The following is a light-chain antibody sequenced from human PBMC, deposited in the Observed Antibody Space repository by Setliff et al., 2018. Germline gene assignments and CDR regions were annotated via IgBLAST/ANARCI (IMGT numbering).Light chain of an antibody. CDR1: SSDVGGYNY. CDR3: ASWDDSVNGVL. V-gene: IGLV2-8*01. CDR2: EVS. J-gene: IGLJ3*02. Sequence: QSALAQPPSASGSPGQSVTISCTGTSSDVGGYNYVSWYQQYPGKAPKLMIYEVSKRPSGVPDRFSGSKSGNTASLTVSGLQAEDEADYYCASWDDSVNGVLFGGGTKVTV.